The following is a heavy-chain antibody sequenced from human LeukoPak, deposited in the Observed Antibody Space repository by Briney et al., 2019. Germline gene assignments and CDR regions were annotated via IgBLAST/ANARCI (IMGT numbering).Heavy chain of an antibody. V-gene: IGHV1-2*02. CDR3: ARGNIATRRGENWFDP. D-gene: IGHD6-6*01. CDR2: INSDSGGT. Sequence: GASVKVSCKASGYTFTGDFIHWVRQAPGQGLEWMGWINSDSGGTNYARKFQGRVTMTRDTSISTAYMELSSLRSDATAVFYCARGNIATRRGENWFDPWGQGTLVTVSS. CDR1: GYTFTGDF. J-gene: IGHJ5*02.